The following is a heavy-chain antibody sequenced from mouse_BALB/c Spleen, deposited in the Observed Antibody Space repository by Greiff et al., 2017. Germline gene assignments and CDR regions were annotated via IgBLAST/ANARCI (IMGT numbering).Heavy chain of an antibody. CDR3: ARWYRYGPYFDY. D-gene: IGHD2-14*01. V-gene: IGHV1S34*01. Sequence: LVKTGASVKISCKASGYSFTGYYMHWVKQSHGKSLEWIGYISCYNGATSYNQKFKGKATFTVDTSSSTAYMQFNSLTSEDSAVYYCARWYRYGPYFDYWGQGTTLTVSS. J-gene: IGHJ2*01. CDR2: ISCYNGAT. CDR1: GYSFTGYY.